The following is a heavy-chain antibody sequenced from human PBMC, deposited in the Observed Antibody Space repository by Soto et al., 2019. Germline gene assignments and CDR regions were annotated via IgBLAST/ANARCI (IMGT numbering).Heavy chain of an antibody. CDR2: ISYDGSNK. CDR1: GFTFSSYA. J-gene: IGHJ4*02. D-gene: IGHD3-10*01. V-gene: IGHV3-30-3*01. CDR3: ARDRVRRGVFPVSES. Sequence: QVQLVESGGGVVQPGRSLRLSCAASGFTFSSYAMHWVRQAPGKGLEWVAVISYDGSNKYYADSVKGRFTISRDNSKNTLYLQMNSLRAEDTAVYYCARDRVRRGVFPVSESWGQGTLVTVSS.